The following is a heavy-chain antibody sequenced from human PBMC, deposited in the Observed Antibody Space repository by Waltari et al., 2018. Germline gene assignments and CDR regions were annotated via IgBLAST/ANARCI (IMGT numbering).Heavy chain of an antibody. V-gene: IGHV3-30-3*01. D-gene: IGHD2-2*01. Sequence: QVQLVESGGGVVQPGRSLILSCAASGFTFSSSAMHWFRQAPGKGLEWVAVISYDGSNKYYADSVKGRFTISRDKSKNTLYLQMNSLRAEDTAVYYCARGKGVVVVPAARMRWFDPWGQGTLVTVSS. CDR3: ARGKGVVVVPAARMRWFDP. CDR2: ISYDGSNK. J-gene: IGHJ5*02. CDR1: GFTFSSSA.